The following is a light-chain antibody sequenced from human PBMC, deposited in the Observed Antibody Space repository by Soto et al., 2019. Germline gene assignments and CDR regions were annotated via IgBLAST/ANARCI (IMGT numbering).Light chain of an antibody. CDR2: KAS. J-gene: IGKJ2*03. CDR3: QQYNSDPR. CDR1: QSISSW. V-gene: IGKV1-5*03. Sequence: DIQMTQSPSTLSASVGDRVTITCRASQSISSWLAWYQQKPGKAPNLLIYKASSLESGVPSRFSGSGSGTEFTLTISSLQPDDFATYYCQQYNSDPRFGQGTKREIK.